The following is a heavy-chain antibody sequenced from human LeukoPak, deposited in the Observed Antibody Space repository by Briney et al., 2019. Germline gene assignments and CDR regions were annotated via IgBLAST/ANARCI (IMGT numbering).Heavy chain of an antibody. J-gene: IGHJ4*02. V-gene: IGHV3-9*01. CDR2: ISWNSGSI. CDR3: AKDRDSHIVVVTAIDY. Sequence: GRSLRLSCAASGFTFDDYAMHWVRQAPGKGLEWVSGISWNSGSIGYADSVTGRFTISRDNAKNSLYLQMNSLRAEDTALYYCAKDRDSHIVVVTAIDYWGQGTLVTVSS. CDR1: GFTFDDYA. D-gene: IGHD2-21*02.